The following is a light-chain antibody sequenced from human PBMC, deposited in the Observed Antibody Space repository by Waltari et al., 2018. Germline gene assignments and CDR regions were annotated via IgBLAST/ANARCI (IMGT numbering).Light chain of an antibody. Sequence: IVMTQTPLHLSVAPGRPAYIPCKASQSLLHSDGKTYLAWYQQRPGQPPQLLIYEVSNRFTGVTDRFSGSGSGTDFTLNISRVEAEDVGVYYCMQDRRPPLTFGGGTKVEIK. CDR1: QSLLHSDGKTY. J-gene: IGKJ4*01. CDR3: MQDRRPPLT. V-gene: IGKV2-29*02. CDR2: EVS.